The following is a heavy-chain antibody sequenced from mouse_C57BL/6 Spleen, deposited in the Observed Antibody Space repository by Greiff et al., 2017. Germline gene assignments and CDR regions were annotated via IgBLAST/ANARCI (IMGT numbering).Heavy chain of an antibody. CDR1: GYTFTSYW. D-gene: IGHD2-4*01. CDR2: IYPGNSDT. J-gene: IGHJ4*01. Sequence: VQLQQSGTVLARPGASVKMSCKTSGYTFTSYWMHWVKQRPGQGLEWIGAIYPGNSDTSYNQKFKGKAKLTAVTSASTAYMELSSLTNEDSAVYYCTRYRENDYDVHYAMDYWGQGTSVTVSS. CDR3: TRYRENDYDVHYAMDY. V-gene: IGHV1-5*01.